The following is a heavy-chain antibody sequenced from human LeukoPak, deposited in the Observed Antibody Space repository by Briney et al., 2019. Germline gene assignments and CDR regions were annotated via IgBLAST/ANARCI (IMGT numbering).Heavy chain of an antibody. Sequence: GESLKISCKGAGYMFRNYWIAWVRQMPGRGLEWMGSIDSEDSDTRYNPPFEGHVTISADKSTNTAYLQWTSLKASDTGIYFCARGGQGEGYFYFYFDVWGKGTTVIVSS. CDR2: IDSEDSDT. J-gene: IGHJ6*03. CDR3: ARGGQGEGYFYFYFDV. V-gene: IGHV5-51*01. CDR1: GYMFRNYW. D-gene: IGHD3-10*01.